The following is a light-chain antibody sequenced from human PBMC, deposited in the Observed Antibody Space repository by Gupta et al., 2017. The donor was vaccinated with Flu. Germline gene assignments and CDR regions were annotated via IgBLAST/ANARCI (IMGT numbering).Light chain of an antibody. CDR1: ALPKKY. Sequence: GQTARITCSGDALPKKYAYWYQLKSGQAPQLVIYEDFKRPSGIPQRFSGSTSGTVATLTITGAQVEDEADYHCFSVDRRGHDRVFGGGTTLAVL. CDR2: EDF. CDR3: FSVDRRGHDRV. J-gene: IGLJ2*01. V-gene: IGLV3-10*01.